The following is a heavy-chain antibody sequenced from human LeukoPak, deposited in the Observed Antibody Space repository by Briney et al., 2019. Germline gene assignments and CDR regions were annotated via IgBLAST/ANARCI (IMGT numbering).Heavy chain of an antibody. CDR3: AKDPRYGDYGVLDY. V-gene: IGHV3-11*01. CDR1: GFTVSSNY. CDR2: ISSSGSTI. J-gene: IGHJ4*02. D-gene: IGHD4-17*01. Sequence: GGSLRLSCAASGFTVSSNYMSWVRQAPGKGLEWVSYISSSGSTIYYADSVKGRFTISRDNSKNTLYLQMNSLRAEDTAFYYCAKDPRYGDYGVLDYWGQGTLVTVSS.